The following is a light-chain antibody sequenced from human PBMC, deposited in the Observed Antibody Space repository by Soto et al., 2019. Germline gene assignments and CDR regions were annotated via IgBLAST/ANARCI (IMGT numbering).Light chain of an antibody. CDR3: QQYNDWPLT. CDR1: QSVSSN. Sequence: EIVMTQSPATLSVSPGERATLSCRASQSVSSNLAWYQQKPGQAPRLLIYGAFTRATGVPARFSGSGSGTEFTLSMSSLQSEDSAVYYCQQYNDWPLTFGGGTKVDIK. CDR2: GAF. V-gene: IGKV3-15*01. J-gene: IGKJ4*01.